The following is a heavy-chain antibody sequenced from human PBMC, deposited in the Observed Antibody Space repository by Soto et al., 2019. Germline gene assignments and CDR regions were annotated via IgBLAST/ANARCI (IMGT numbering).Heavy chain of an antibody. J-gene: IGHJ4*02. CDR3: ARDRTFDY. V-gene: IGHV3-53*01. CDR2: IYSDGST. CDR1: GFTVSSNY. Sequence: EVQLVESGGGLIQPGGSLRLSCAASGFTVSSNYMSWVRQAPGKGLEWVSVIYSDGSTYYADSVKGRFTISRDNSKNTVYLQMNSRRLEDTAVYYCARDRTFDYWGQGTLVTVS.